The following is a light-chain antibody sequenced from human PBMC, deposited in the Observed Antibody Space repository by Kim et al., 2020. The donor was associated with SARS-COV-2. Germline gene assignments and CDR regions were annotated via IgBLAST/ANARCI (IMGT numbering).Light chain of an antibody. CDR3: AAWDDSLGGWV. J-gene: IGLJ3*02. V-gene: IGLV1-47*01. CDR1: NSAIENHF. Sequence: GQRVTISCSGSNSAIENHFVFWYQQLPWTAPKVLIYRNDLRPSGVPDRFSGSKSGTSASLAISGLRSEDEALYYCAAWDDSLGGWVFGGGTKLTVL. CDR2: RND.